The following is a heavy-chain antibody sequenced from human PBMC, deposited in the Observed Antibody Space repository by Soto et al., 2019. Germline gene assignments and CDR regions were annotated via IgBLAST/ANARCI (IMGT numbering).Heavy chain of an antibody. CDR3: AREADDVDTAMDEYYFDY. CDR2: INSDGSST. D-gene: IGHD5-18*01. CDR1: GFTFSSYW. J-gene: IGHJ4*02. Sequence: EVQLVESGGGLVQPGGSLRLSCAASGFTFSSYWMHWVRQAPGKGLVWVSRINSDGSSTSYADSVKGRFTISRDNAKNTLYLQMNSLRAEDTAVYYCAREADDVDTAMDEYYFDYWGQGTLVTVSS. V-gene: IGHV3-74*01.